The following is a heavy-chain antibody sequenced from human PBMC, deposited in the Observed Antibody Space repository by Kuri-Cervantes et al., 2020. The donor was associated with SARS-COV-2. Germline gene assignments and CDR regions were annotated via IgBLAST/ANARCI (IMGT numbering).Heavy chain of an antibody. CDR2: INHSGST. CDR1: GGFISSTNYH. Sequence: GSLRLSCFVSGGFISSTNYHWVWIRQPPGKGLEWIGEINHSGSTNYNPSLKSRVTISVDTSKNQFSLKLSSVTAADTAVYYCARDCGSSTSCYALDPWGQGTLVTVSS. CDR3: ARDCGSSTSCYALDP. D-gene: IGHD2-2*01. V-gene: IGHV4-39*07. J-gene: IGHJ5*02.